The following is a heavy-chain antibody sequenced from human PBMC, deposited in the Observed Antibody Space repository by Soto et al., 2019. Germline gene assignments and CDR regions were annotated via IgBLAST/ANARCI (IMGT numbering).Heavy chain of an antibody. CDR3: ARATPQGPDGGYYAGIPDY. D-gene: IGHD1-26*01. CDR1: GFTFSRYG. V-gene: IGHV3-33*01. J-gene: IGHJ4*02. CDR2: IWYDGSNK. Sequence: PGGSLRLSCAASGFTFSRYGMHWVRQAPGKGLEWVAVIWYDGSNKYYADSVRGRFTISRDNSKNTLYLQMNSLRAEDTAVYYCARATPQGPDGGYYAGIPDYWGQGTLVTVSS.